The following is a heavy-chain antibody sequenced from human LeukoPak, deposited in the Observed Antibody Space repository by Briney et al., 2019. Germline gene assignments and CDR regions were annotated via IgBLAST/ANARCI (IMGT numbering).Heavy chain of an antibody. CDR2: IYYSGST. Sequence: SETLSPTCTVSGGSISSGGYYWSWIRQHPGKGLEWIGYIYYSGSTYYNPSLKSRVTISVDTSKNQFSLKLSSVTAADTAVYYCASLSGSYYDYWGQGTLVTVSS. CDR3: ASLSGSYYDY. D-gene: IGHD1-26*01. J-gene: IGHJ4*02. V-gene: IGHV4-31*03. CDR1: GGSISSGGYY.